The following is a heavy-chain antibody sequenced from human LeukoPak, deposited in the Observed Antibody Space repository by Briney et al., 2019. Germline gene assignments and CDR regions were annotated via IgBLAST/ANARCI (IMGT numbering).Heavy chain of an antibody. Sequence: ASVKVSCKASGYTFTGYYMHWVRQAPGQGLEWMGRINPNSGVTNYAQKFQGRVTMTRDTSISTAYMELSRLRSDDTAVYYCARDLYGDYFMGYWGQGTLVTVSS. CDR1: GYTFTGYY. CDR2: INPNSGVT. V-gene: IGHV1-2*06. D-gene: IGHD4-17*01. CDR3: ARDLYGDYFMGY. J-gene: IGHJ4*02.